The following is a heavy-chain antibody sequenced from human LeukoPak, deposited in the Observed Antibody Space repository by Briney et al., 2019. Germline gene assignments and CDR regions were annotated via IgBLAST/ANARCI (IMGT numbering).Heavy chain of an antibody. J-gene: IGHJ1*01. D-gene: IGHD6-19*01. CDR3: ARDAAAVAGQH. CDR2: ISSSSSYI. V-gene: IGHV3-21*01. CDR1: GFTVSSNY. Sequence: GGSLRLSCAASGFTVSSNYMSWAPKAPGKGLKWVSSISSSSSYIYYADSVKGRFTISRDNAKNSLYLQMNSLRAEDTAVYYCARDAAAVAGQHWGQGTLVTVSS.